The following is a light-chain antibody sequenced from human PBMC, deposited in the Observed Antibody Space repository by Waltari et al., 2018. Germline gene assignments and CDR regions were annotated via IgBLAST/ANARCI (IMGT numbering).Light chain of an antibody. CDR2: DNY. CDR3: GTWDSSLRIYV. Sequence: HSVLTQPPTVSAAPGQKVTISHSGSSPTTGSSQVCSYTQFPGTAPKVLIYDNYRRPSGTPDRFSGSRSGSSATLAITGLQTGDEADYYCGTWDSSLRIYVFGTGTKVTVL. CDR1: SPTTGSSQ. V-gene: IGLV1-51*01. J-gene: IGLJ1*01.